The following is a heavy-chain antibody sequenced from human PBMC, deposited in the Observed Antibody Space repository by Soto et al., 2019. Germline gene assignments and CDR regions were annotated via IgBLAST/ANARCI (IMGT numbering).Heavy chain of an antibody. V-gene: IGHV4-4*02. D-gene: IGHD6-6*01. Sequence: QVQLQESGPGLVKPSGTLSLTCAVSGGSISSSNWWSWVRQPPGKGLEWIGEIYHSGSTNYNPSLKSRVTISVDKSKNQFSLKLSSVTAAGTALYYCARSIAARLDAPWLDYWGQGTLVTVSS. J-gene: IGHJ4*02. CDR3: ARSIAARLDAPWLDY. CDR2: IYHSGST. CDR1: GGSISSSNW.